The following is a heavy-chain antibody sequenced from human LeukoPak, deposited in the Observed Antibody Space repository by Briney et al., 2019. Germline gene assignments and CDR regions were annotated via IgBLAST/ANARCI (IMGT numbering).Heavy chain of an antibody. D-gene: IGHD3-9*01. CDR2: ISIGGYYI. V-gene: IGHV3-21*01. CDR1: GFTFNTFN. J-gene: IGHJ4*01. CDR3: ARRHYDVLCASYKWTPDY. Sequence: GGSLSLSCAASGFTFNTFNMNWVSQPPGKGLEWVSYISIGGYYIYYADLAKRRFTNHRDNAKNSLSLQLNSLRVEHTAVYYFARRHYDVLCASYKWTPDYWGQGSPVTVSS.